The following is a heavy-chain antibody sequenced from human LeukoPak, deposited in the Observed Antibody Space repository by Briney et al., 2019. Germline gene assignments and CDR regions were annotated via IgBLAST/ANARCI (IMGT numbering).Heavy chain of an antibody. J-gene: IGHJ5*02. Sequence: PSETLSLTCTVSGGSVSSGDSYWSWIRQPPGKGLEWIEYFYYSWSTYYNPSLKSRVSISVDTSKNQFSLQLSSVTASDTAVYYCAGSGTNNWFDPWGQGTLVTVSS. CDR1: GGSVSSGDSY. D-gene: IGHD3-10*01. CDR3: AGSGTNNWFDP. V-gene: IGHV4-30-4*01. CDR2: FYYSWST.